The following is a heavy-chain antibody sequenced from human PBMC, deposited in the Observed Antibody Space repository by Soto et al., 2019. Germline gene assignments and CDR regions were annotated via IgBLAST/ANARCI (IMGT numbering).Heavy chain of an antibody. V-gene: IGHV3-23*01. J-gene: IGHJ6*02. Sequence: PGGSLRLSCAASGFTFSIYAMSWVRQAPGKGLEWVSAISGSGGGTNYADSVKGRFTISRDNSKNTLYLQMNSLRAEDTAVYYCAKPEAVSGSLPLRYGMDVWGQGTTVTVSS. D-gene: IGHD1-26*01. CDR1: GFTFSIYA. CDR3: AKPEAVSGSLPLRYGMDV. CDR2: ISGSGGGT.